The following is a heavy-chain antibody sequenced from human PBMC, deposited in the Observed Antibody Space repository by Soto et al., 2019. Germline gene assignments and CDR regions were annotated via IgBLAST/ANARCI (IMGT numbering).Heavy chain of an antibody. Sequence: QVQLQESGPGLVKPSETLSLTCSVSGGSIGSYYWSWIRQPPGKGLEWIGYTHYSGSTNSNPSLKGRVTISVDTSKNQYSLKPSSGSAADTAVYYCARGGWGQIDYWGQGTLVTVSS. CDR3: ARGGWGQIDY. CDR2: THYSGST. J-gene: IGHJ4*02. V-gene: IGHV4-59*08. D-gene: IGHD3-16*01. CDR1: GGSIGSYY.